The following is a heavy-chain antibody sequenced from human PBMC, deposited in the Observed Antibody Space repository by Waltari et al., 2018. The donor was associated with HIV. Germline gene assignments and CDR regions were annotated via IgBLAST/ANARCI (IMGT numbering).Heavy chain of an antibody. CDR2: ISSSHTQM. Sequence: EVHLLESGGGLVKPGGSLRLSCEVPGFTFSNFSLNWVRQAPGKGLEWVSSISSSHTQMSYADSVKGRFTIFRDNAKKSLYLQMNSLRDEDTAVYYCVRGAGRDLLLFGGDFWGQGTLVTVSS. CDR1: GFTFSNFS. V-gene: IGHV3-21*01. J-gene: IGHJ4*02. D-gene: IGHD3-16*01. CDR3: VRGAGRDLLLFGGDF.